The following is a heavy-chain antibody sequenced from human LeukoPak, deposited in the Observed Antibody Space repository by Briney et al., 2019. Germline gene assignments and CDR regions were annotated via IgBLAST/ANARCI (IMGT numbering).Heavy chain of an antibody. Sequence: PGGSLRHSCAASGFTFSSYGMHWVRQAPGKGLEWVAFIRYDGSNKYYADSVKGRFTISRDNSKNTLYLQMNSLRAEDTAVYYCAKDLRGWYYYMDVWGKGTTVTISS. J-gene: IGHJ6*03. CDR1: GFTFSSYG. D-gene: IGHD3-10*01. CDR2: IRYDGSNK. V-gene: IGHV3-30*02. CDR3: AKDLRGWYYYMDV.